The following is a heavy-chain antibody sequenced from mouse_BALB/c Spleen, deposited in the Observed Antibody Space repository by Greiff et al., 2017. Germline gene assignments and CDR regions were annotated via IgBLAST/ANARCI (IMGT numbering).Heavy chain of an antibody. CDR2: INPYNGDT. D-gene: IGHD1-1*01. CDR1: GYSFTGYF. J-gene: IGHJ3*01. V-gene: IGHV1-20*02. Sequence: VQLQQSGPELVKPGASVKISCKASGYSFTGYFMNWVMQSHGKSLEWIGRINPYNGDTFYNQKFKGKATLTVDKSSSTAHMELRSLASEDSAVYYCARSFYYGSSWFAYWGQGTLVTVSA. CDR3: ARSFYYGSSWFAY.